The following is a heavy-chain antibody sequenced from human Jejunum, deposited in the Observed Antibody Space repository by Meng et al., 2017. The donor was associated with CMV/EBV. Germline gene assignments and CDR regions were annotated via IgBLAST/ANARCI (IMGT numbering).Heavy chain of an antibody. D-gene: IGHD4-23*01. J-gene: IGHJ4*02. V-gene: IGHV3-30*03. CDR3: ARERLDGGNSEFFAY. CDR1: FLFSNFA. Sequence: FLFSNFAMHWVRQAPGKGLEWISVISYDGSHAYYADSIQGRFNVSRDNSNNILYLQMSSLRPEDTAVYYCARERLDGGNSEFFAYWGQGALVTVSS. CDR2: ISYDGSHA.